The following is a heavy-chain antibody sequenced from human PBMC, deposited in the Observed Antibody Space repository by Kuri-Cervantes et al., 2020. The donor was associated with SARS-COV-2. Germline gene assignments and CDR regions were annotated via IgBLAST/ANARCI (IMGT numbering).Heavy chain of an antibody. CDR1: GGSVSSGSYY. CDR3: ARAGITIFGVVRKNWFDP. D-gene: IGHD3-3*01. CDR2: IYYSGST. J-gene: IGHJ5*02. Sequence: GSLRLSCTVSGGSVSSGSYYWSWIRQPPGKGLEWIGYIYYSGSTNYNPSLKSRVTISVDTSKNQFSLKLSSVTAADTAVYHCARAGITIFGVVRKNWFDPWGQGTLVTVSS. V-gene: IGHV4-61*01.